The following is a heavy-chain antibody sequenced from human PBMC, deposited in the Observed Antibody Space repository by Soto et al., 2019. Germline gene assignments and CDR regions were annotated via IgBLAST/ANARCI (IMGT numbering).Heavy chain of an antibody. CDR3: AKTPRGDVVVVAATRRGYFDY. J-gene: IGHJ4*02. Sequence: GGSLRLSCAASGFTFSSYAMSWVRQAPGKGLEWVSAISGSGGSTYYADSVKGRFTISRDNSKNTLYLQMNSLRAEDTAVYYCAKTPRGDVVVVAATRRGYFDYWGQGTLVTVSS. CDR1: GFTFSSYA. D-gene: IGHD2-15*01. CDR2: ISGSGGST. V-gene: IGHV3-23*01.